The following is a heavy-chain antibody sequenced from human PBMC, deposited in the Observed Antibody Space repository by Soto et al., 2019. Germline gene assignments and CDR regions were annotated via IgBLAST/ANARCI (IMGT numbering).Heavy chain of an antibody. CDR3: ARDAVVPSPAASPKWFDP. CDR2: IIPIFGTA. J-gene: IGHJ5*02. V-gene: IGHV1-69*01. D-gene: IGHD2-2*01. Sequence: QVQLVQSGAEVKKPGSSVKVSCKASGGTFSSYAISWVRQAPGQGLEWMGGIIPIFGTANYAQKFQGRVTITADEYTSTAYMELSSLRSEDTAVYYCARDAVVPSPAASPKWFDPWGQGTLVTVSS. CDR1: GGTFSSYA.